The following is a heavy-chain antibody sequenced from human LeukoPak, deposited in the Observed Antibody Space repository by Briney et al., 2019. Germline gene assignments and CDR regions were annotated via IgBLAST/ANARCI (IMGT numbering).Heavy chain of an antibody. D-gene: IGHD3-10*01. CDR2: ITWDSETT. CDR3: ARXFWFGELKEVFYYYYYMXV. J-gene: IGHJ6*03. V-gene: IGHV3-20*04. Sequence: GGSLRLSCAASGFTFDDYGMSWVRQAPGKGLEWVSGITWDSETTGYADSVKGRFTISRDNAKNSLYLQMNSLRAEDTALYYCARXFWFGELKEVFYYYYYMXVWGXGTXVT. CDR1: GFTFDDYG.